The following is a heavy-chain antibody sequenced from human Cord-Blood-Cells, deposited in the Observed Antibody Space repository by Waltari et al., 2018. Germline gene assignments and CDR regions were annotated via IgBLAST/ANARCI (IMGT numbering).Heavy chain of an antibody. CDR2: IYYSGST. J-gene: IGHJ4*02. D-gene: IGHD6-19*01. CDR1: GCSISSYY. CDR3: ARGPYSSGWYFDY. Sequence: QVQLQESGPGLVKPSETLSLTCTVSGCSISSYYWSWIRQPPGKGLEWIGYIYYSGSTNYNPSLKSRVTISVDTSKNQFSLKLSSVTAADTAVYYCARGPYSSGWYFDYWGQGTLVTVSS. V-gene: IGHV4-59*01.